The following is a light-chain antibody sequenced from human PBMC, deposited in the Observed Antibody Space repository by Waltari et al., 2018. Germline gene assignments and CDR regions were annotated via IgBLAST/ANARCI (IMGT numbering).Light chain of an antibody. CDR1: TGHSDFA. CDR2: LNSDGSH. V-gene: IGLV4-69*01. CDR3: QTWGSGIVT. J-gene: IGLJ2*01. Sequence: QPVLTQSPSASASLGASVKLTCTLSTGHSDFAIAWHQQQPERGPRYVMKLNSDGSHTKGDEIPDRFSGSSSGAGRYLTISSLQSEDEAAYYCQTWGSGIVTFGGGTQLTVL.